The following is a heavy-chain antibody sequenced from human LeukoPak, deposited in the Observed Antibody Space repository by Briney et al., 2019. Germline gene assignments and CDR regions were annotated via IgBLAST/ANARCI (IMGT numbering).Heavy chain of an antibody. Sequence: GASVKVSCKASGGTFSSYAISWVRQAPGQGLEWMGGIIPIFGTANYAQKFQGRVTITADESTSTAYMELRSLRSDDTAVYYCARDNYGDRYYYYGMDVWGQGTTVTVSS. J-gene: IGHJ6*02. CDR2: IIPIFGTA. CDR3: ARDNYGDRYYYYGMDV. CDR1: GGTFSSYA. D-gene: IGHD4-17*01. V-gene: IGHV1-69*13.